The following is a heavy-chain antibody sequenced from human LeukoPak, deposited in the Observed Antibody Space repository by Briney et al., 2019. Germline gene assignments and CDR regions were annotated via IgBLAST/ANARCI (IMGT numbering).Heavy chain of an antibody. CDR3: ARDRMGIAVAGGFDH. V-gene: IGHV4-4*07. D-gene: IGHD6-19*01. Sequence: PSETLSLTCAVYGGSFSGYYWSWIRQPAGKGLEWIGRIYTSGSTNYNPSLKSRVTMSVDTSKNQFSLKLSSVTAADTAVYYCARDRMGIAVAGGFDHWGQGTLVTVSS. J-gene: IGHJ4*02. CDR2: IYTSGST. CDR1: GGSFSGYY.